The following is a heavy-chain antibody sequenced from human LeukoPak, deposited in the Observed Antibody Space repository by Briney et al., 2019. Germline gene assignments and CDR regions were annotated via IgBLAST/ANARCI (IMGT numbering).Heavy chain of an antibody. CDR1: GFTFSSYS. D-gene: IGHD4-17*01. CDR3: ARVKISGGDYVAYYYYMDV. V-gene: IGHV3-21*01. Sequence: PGGSLRLSCAASGFTFSSYSMNWVRQAPGKGLEWVSSISSSSSYIYYADSVKGRFTISRDNAKNSLYLQMNSLRAEDTAVYYCARVKISGGDYVAYYYYMDVWGKGTTVTVSS. J-gene: IGHJ6*03. CDR2: ISSSSSYI.